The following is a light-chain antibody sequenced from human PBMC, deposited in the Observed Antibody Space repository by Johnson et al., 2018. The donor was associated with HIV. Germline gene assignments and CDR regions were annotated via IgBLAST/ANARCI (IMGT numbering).Light chain of an antibody. CDR2: ENT. CDR1: SSNIGNNY. CDR3: GTWDTSLSAGGV. J-gene: IGLJ1*01. Sequence: QSVLTQPPSVSAAPRQKVTISCSGSSSNIGNNYVSWYQQLPGTAPKLLIYENTKRPSGIPDRFSGSKSGTSATLGITGLQTGDEADYYCGTWDTSLSAGGVFGSGTKVTVL. V-gene: IGLV1-51*02.